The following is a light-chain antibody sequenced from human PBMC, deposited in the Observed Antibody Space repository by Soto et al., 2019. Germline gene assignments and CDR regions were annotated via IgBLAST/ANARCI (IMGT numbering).Light chain of an antibody. Sequence: EVVMTQSPASLSASPGERVTLSCRASQNIRSSLAWYQQRPGQAPRLLIYDASTRATGIPPRFSGGGSGTEFTVTIXSLQSXXFXXXXXXXXDIXPPYTFGQGTKVEF. CDR1: QNIRSS. CDR3: XXXDIXPPYT. J-gene: IGKJ2*01. V-gene: IGKV3-15*01. CDR2: DAS.